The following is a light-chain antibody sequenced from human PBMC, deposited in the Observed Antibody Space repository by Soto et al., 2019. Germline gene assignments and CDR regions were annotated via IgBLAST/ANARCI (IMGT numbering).Light chain of an antibody. CDR2: SAS. CDR1: RGISSY. CDR3: QQLNSYPQT. J-gene: IGKJ5*01. Sequence: IQLTQSPSSLSASVGDRVTITCQASRGISSYLAWYQQKPGKPPKLLVYSASTLQSGVPSRFSGSRCGPDFTLTISSLQPEDSATYFCQQLNSYPQTFGQGTRLEIK. V-gene: IGKV1-9*01.